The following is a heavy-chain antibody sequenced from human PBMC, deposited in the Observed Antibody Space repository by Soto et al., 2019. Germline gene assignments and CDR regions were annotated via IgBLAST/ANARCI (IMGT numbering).Heavy chain of an antibody. CDR1: GLTFSDYG. CDR3: AKGRGRVRNFAIVV. J-gene: IGHJ6*02. Sequence: GGSLRLSCVVSGLTFSDYGFHWVRQAPGKGLDWVAAISYDGSFVYYADSVRGRFTISRDNSRNTLDLQMNTLRHEDTAVYYWAKGRGRVRNFAIVVLGQGTSAPVS. V-gene: IGHV3-30*18. D-gene: IGHD3-16*01. CDR2: ISYDGSFV.